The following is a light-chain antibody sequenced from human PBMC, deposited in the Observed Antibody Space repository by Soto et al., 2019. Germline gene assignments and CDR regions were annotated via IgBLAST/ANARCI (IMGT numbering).Light chain of an antibody. CDR2: DAS. Sequence: TQSPSTLSASVGDGVTITCRASQRISTWLAWYQQKPGKAPKLLISDASSLETGVPSRFSGSGSGTEFTLPLNSLQPDDFATYYCQQYKSYWTFGQGTKVDIK. CDR3: QQYKSYWT. J-gene: IGKJ1*01. CDR1: QRISTW. V-gene: IGKV1-5*01.